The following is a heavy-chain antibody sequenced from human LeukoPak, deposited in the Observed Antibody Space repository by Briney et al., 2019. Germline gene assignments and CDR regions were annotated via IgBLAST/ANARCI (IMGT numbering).Heavy chain of an antibody. Sequence: ASVKVSCKASGYTFTGYYMHWVRQAPGQGLEWMGWTNPNSGGTNYAQKFQGWVTMTRDTSISTAYMELGRLRSDDTAVYYCARADLYYYGMDVWGKGTTVTVSS. CDR3: ARADLYYYGMDV. CDR1: GYTFTGYY. CDR2: TNPNSGGT. J-gene: IGHJ6*04. V-gene: IGHV1-2*04.